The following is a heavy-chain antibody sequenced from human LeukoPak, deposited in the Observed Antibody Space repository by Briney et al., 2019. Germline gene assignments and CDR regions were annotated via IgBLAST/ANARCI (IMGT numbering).Heavy chain of an antibody. CDR3: ARDLGRVRGVIITGYYAMDV. Sequence: PGGSLRLSCAASGFIFRNYAMHWVRQAPGKGREWVAVISFDGKNKQYADSVKGRFTVSRDNTNNMLYLERNSLRAEDTAVYYCARDLGRVRGVIITGYYAMDVWGQGTTVTVSS. V-gene: IGHV3-30*04. CDR1: GFIFRNYA. J-gene: IGHJ6*02. D-gene: IGHD3-10*01. CDR2: ISFDGKNK.